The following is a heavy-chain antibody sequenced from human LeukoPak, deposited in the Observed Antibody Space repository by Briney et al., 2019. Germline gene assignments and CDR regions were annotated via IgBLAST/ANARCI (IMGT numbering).Heavy chain of an antibody. CDR1: GGSFSGYY. Sequence: SETLSLTCAVYGGSFSGYYWSWLRQPPGKGLEWIGEINHSGSTNYNPSLKSRVTISVDTSKNQFSLKLSSVTAADTAVYYCARGFGRGSSWYADYWGQGTLVTVSS. CDR2: INHSGST. CDR3: ARGFGRGSSWYADY. D-gene: IGHD6-13*01. J-gene: IGHJ4*02. V-gene: IGHV4-34*01.